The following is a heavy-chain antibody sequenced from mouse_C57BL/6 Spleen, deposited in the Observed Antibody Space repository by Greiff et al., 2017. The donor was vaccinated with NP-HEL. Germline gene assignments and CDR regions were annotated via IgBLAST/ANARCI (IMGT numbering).Heavy chain of an antibody. J-gene: IGHJ2*01. V-gene: IGHV1-76*01. Sequence: QVQLQQSGAELVRPGASVKLSCKASGYTFTDYYINWVKQRPGQGLEWIARIYPGSGNTYYNEKFKGKATLTAEKSSSTAYMQLSSLTSEDSAVYFCARGPGSFDYWGQGTTLTVSS. CDR3: ARGPGSFDY. CDR2: IYPGSGNT. CDR1: GYTFTDYY.